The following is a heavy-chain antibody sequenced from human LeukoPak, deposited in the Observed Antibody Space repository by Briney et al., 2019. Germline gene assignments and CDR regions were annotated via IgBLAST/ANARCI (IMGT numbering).Heavy chain of an antibody. Sequence: PGGSLRLSCAASGFTFSSYGMSWVRQAPGKGLEWVANIKQDGSEKYYVDSVKGRFTISRDNAKNSLYLQMNSLRAEDTAVYYCASEWDYYGSGSPGGLPDDYWGQGTLVTVSS. J-gene: IGHJ4*02. CDR3: ASEWDYYGSGSPGGLPDDY. V-gene: IGHV3-7*01. CDR2: IKQDGSEK. CDR1: GFTFSSYG. D-gene: IGHD3-10*01.